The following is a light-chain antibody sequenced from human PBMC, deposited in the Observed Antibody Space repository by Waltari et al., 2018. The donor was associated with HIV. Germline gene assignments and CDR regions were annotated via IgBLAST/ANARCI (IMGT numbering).Light chain of an antibody. CDR3: RQRSNWPPLT. CDR1: QSVTNY. V-gene: IGKV3-11*01. Sequence: IVLTQSPANMSLSPGERATLSCRASQSVTNYMAWYQQKPGQAPRLLIYDTFNRAAGIPARFSGSGSGTDFTLTIRSLEPEDFAVYYCRQRSNWPPLTFGGGTKVAIK. J-gene: IGKJ4*01. CDR2: DTF.